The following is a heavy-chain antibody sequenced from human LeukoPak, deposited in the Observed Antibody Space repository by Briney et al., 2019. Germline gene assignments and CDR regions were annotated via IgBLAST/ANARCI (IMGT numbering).Heavy chain of an antibody. Sequence: ASVKVSCTASGYTFTSYDINWVRQATGQGPEWMGWMNPNSGDTGYAQKFQGRVTMTRNTSISTAYMELSSLKSEDTAVYYCARGLGLFDGYVWGSYRYPSDYWGQGTLVTVSS. CDR3: ARGLGLFDGYVWGSYRYPSDY. J-gene: IGHJ4*02. V-gene: IGHV1-8*01. D-gene: IGHD3-16*02. CDR2: MNPNSGDT. CDR1: GYTFTSYD.